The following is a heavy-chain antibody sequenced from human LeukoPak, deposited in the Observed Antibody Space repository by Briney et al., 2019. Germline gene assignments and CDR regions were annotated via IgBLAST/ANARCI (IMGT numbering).Heavy chain of an antibody. CDR2: LSYDGSNR. V-gene: IGHV3-30*18. J-gene: IGHJ4*02. CDR1: GFTFSSFG. Sequence: GGSLRLSCAASGFTFSSFGMHWVRQAPGKWLEWVAVLSYDGSNRYYADSVKGRFTISRDNSKNTLYLQMNSLRAEDTAVYYCAKDASTVTLHADYWGQGTLVTVSS. CDR3: AKDASTVTLHADY. D-gene: IGHD4-17*01.